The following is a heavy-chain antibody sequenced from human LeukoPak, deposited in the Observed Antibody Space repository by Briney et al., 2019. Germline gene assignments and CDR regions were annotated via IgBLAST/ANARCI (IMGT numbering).Heavy chain of an antibody. CDR1: GYTFTSYY. CDR3: TRDGESYDFWSGYYIGPFDY. Sequence: WASVKVSCKASGYTFTSYYMHWVRQAPGQGLEWMGIINPSGGSTGYAQKFQGRVTMTRDTSTSTVYMELSSLRSEDTAVYYCTRDGESYDFWSGYYIGPFDYWGQGTLVTVSS. J-gene: IGHJ4*02. V-gene: IGHV1-46*03. CDR2: INPSGGST. D-gene: IGHD3-3*01.